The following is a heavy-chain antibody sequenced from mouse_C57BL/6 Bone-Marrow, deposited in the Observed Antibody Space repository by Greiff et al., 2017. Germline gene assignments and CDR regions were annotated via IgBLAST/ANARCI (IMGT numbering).Heavy chain of an antibody. D-gene: IGHD2-1*01. Sequence: VHVKQSGAELVKPGASVKLSCTASGFNIKDYYMPWVKQRTEQGLEWIGRIDPEDGETKYAPNFQGKDTITADTSSNTAYLQLSSRTSEDTAVDYCARSFYGNYRDYGGQGTTLTVSS. CDR2: IDPEDGET. CDR3: ARSFYGNYRDY. V-gene: IGHV14-2*01. CDR1: GFNIKDYY. J-gene: IGHJ2*01.